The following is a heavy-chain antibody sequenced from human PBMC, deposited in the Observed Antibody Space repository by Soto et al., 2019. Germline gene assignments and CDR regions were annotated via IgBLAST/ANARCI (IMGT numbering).Heavy chain of an antibody. CDR3: AREGGILKGVLSGMDV. CDR2: ISYDGSNK. D-gene: IGHD3-3*02. V-gene: IGHV3-30-3*01. J-gene: IGHJ6*02. CDR1: GFTFSSYA. Sequence: GGSLRLSCAASGFTFSSYAMHWVRQAPGKGLEWVAVISYDGSNKYYADSVKGRFTISRDNSKNTLYLQMNSLRAEDTAVYYCAREGGILKGVLSGMDVWGQGTTVTVSS.